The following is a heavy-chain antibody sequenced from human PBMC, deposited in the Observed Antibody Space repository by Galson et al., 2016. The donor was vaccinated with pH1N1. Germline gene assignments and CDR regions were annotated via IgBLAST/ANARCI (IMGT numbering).Heavy chain of an antibody. CDR1: GDSISSDSYY. Sequence: TLSLTCTVSGDSISSDSYYWSWIRQPAGKGLEWIGRIYTSGSTNYNPSLKSRVTISVDTSKNQFSLKLSSVTAADTAVYYCAGEDRIAAVGSTGYYYYGMDVWGQGTTVTVSS. J-gene: IGHJ6*02. V-gene: IGHV4-61*02. D-gene: IGHD6-13*01. CDR2: IYTSGST. CDR3: AGEDRIAAVGSTGYYYYGMDV.